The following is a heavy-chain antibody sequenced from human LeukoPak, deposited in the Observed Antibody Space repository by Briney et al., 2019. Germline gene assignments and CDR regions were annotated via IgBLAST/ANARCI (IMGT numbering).Heavy chain of an antibody. CDR1: GGSISSYY. J-gene: IGHJ4*02. V-gene: IGHV4-34*01. Sequence: KTSETLSLTCTVSGGSISSYYWSWIRQPPGKGLEWIGEINHSGSTNYNPSLKSRVTISVDTSKNQFSLRLSSVTAADTAVYYCARLVGSYFDYWGQGTLVTVSS. CDR3: ARLVGSYFDY. D-gene: IGHD1-26*01. CDR2: INHSGST.